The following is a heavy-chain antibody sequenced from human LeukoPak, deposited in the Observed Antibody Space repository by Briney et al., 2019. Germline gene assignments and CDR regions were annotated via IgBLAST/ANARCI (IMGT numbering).Heavy chain of an antibody. V-gene: IGHV1-69*05. Sequence: ASVKVSCTASGGTFSSYAISWVRQAPGQGLEWMGGIIPIFGTANYAQKFQGRVTVTTDESTSTAYMELSSLRSEDTAVYYCARGSDFWSGYTNWFDPWGQGTLVTVSS. CDR2: IIPIFGTA. D-gene: IGHD3-3*01. J-gene: IGHJ5*02. CDR1: GGTFSSYA. CDR3: ARGSDFWSGYTNWFDP.